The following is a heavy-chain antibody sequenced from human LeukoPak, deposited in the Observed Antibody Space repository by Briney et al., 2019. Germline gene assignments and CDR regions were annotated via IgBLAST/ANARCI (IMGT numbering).Heavy chain of an antibody. J-gene: IGHJ4*02. CDR1: GGSFSGYY. CDR2: INHSGST. D-gene: IGHD6-19*01. V-gene: IGHV4-34*01. Sequence: SETLSLTCAVYGGSFSGYYWSWIRQPPGKGLEWIGEINHSGSTNHNPSLKSRVTISVDTSKNQFSLKLSSVTAADTAVYYCARVTRGWYGSVDFDYWGQGTLVTVSS. CDR3: ARVTRGWYGSVDFDY.